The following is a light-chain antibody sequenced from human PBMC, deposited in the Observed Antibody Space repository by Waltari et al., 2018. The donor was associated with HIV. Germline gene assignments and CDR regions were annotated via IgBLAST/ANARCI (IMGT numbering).Light chain of an antibody. CDR3: SSYAGARV. CDR1: SSDVGSYNR. Sequence: QSALTQPASVSGSPGQSITISCTVTSSDVGSYNRVSWYQQYPGKAPKLIIYEVTKRPSGVSNRFSGSKSGNTASRTLSGLQADDEADYYCSSYAGARVFGGGTNLIVL. J-gene: IGLJ3*02. V-gene: IGLV2-23*02. CDR2: EVT.